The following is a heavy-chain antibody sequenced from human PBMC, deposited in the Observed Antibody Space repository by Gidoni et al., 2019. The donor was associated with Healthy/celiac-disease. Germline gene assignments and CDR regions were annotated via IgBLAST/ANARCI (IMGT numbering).Heavy chain of an antibody. CDR1: GFTFGDYA. Sequence: EVQLVESGGGLVKPGRSLRLSCTASGFTFGDYAMSWFRQAPGKGLEWVGFIRSKAYGGTTEYAASVKGRFTISRDDSKSIAYLQMNSLKTEDTAVYYCTRPIVVPAATPIGIAVAVSDYWGQGTLVTVSS. D-gene: IGHD2-2*02. V-gene: IGHV3-49*05. CDR2: IRSKAYGGTT. J-gene: IGHJ4*02. CDR3: TRPIVVPAATPIGIAVAVSDY.